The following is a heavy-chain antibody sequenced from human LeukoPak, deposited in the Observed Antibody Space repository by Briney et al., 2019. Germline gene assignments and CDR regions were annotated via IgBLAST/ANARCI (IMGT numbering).Heavy chain of an antibody. J-gene: IGHJ4*02. CDR1: GFTFSGYA. CDR3: AKDLGGGHYDFWSGPNTN. CDR2: ISGSGGST. D-gene: IGHD3-3*01. V-gene: IGHV3-23*01. Sequence: PGGSLRLSCAASGFTFSGYAMSWVRQAPGKGLEWVSAISGSGGSTYYADSVKGRFTVSRDNSKNTLYLQMNSLRAEDTAVYYCAKDLGGGHYDFWSGPNTNWGQGTLVTVSS.